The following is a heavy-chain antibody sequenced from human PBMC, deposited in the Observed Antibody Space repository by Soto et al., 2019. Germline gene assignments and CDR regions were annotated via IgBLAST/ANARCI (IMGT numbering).Heavy chain of an antibody. CDR3: AGEGVRTIFGVGPYYFDY. J-gene: IGHJ4*02. V-gene: IGHV1-46*01. CDR1: GYTFTSYY. D-gene: IGHD3-3*01. CDR2: INPSGGST. Sequence: ASVKVSCKASGYTFTSYYMHWVRQAPGQGLEWMGIINPSGGSTSYAQKFQCRVTMTRDTSTSTVYMELSSLRSEDTAVYYCAGEGVRTIFGVGPYYFDYWGQGTLVTVSS.